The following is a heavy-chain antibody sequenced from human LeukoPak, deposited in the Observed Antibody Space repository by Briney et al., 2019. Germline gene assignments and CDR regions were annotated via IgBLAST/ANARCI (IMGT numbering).Heavy chain of an antibody. Sequence: NSSETLSLTCAVYGGSFSGYYWSWICQPPGKGLEWIGSIYYSGSTYYNPSLKSRVTISVDTSKNQFSLKLSSVTAADTAVYYCARGSAVAGLDYWGQGTLVTVSS. CDR3: ARGSAVAGLDY. V-gene: IGHV4-34*01. CDR1: GGSFSGYY. CDR2: IYYSGST. J-gene: IGHJ4*02. D-gene: IGHD6-19*01.